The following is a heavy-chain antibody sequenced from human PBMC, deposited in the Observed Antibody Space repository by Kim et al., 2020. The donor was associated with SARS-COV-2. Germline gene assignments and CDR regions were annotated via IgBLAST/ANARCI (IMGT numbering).Heavy chain of an antibody. CDR2: MKQDGSEI. D-gene: IGHD3-10*01. CDR1: GFTFSRYW. CDR3: VRWGYITFGRGSYSDAFDI. V-gene: IGHV3-7*03. J-gene: IGHJ3*02. Sequence: GGSLRLSCAASGFTFSRYWMNWVRQAPGKGLEWVANMKQDGSEIYYVDSVKGRFTISRDNANNSLYLEMNSLRAEDTAVYYCVRWGYITFGRGSYSDAFDISGQGTMVTVSS.